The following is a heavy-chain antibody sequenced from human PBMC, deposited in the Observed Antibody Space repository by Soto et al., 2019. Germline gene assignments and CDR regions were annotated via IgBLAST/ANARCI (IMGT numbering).Heavy chain of an antibody. Sequence: EVQLLESGGGLVQPGGSLRLSCAASGFTFSSYAMNWVRQAPGKGLEWVSAISGSGGSTYYADSVKGRFTISRDNSKNTLYLQMNSLRAEDTAVYYCAKDIYGSGSYYRGYGMDVWGQGTTVTVSS. CDR3: AKDIYGSGSYYRGYGMDV. V-gene: IGHV3-23*01. CDR2: ISGSGGST. CDR1: GFTFSSYA. D-gene: IGHD3-10*01. J-gene: IGHJ6*02.